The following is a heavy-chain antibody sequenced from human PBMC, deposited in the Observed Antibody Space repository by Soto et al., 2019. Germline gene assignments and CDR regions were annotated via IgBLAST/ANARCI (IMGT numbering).Heavy chain of an antibody. J-gene: IGHJ6*02. V-gene: IGHV3-66*01. CDR2: IYSGGIT. Sequence: VGSLRLSWADSGFTVSNNDMNWVRQAPGNGLEWVSVIYSGGITCYADSVKGRFTISRDNSKNTLYLQMDRLRAEDTAVYYCARGDRSTWYGLDVWGQGTTVTVSS. D-gene: IGHD2-2*01. CDR3: ARGDRSTWYGLDV. CDR1: GFTVSNND.